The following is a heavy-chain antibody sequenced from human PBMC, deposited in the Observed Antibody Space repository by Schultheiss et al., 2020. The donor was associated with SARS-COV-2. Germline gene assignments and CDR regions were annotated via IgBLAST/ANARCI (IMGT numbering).Heavy chain of an antibody. V-gene: IGHV1-18*01. CDR2: ISAYNGNT. CDR3: ARDPDYDSGGSNFFDY. J-gene: IGHJ4*02. CDR1: GYTFTSYG. D-gene: IGHD3-22*01. Sequence: ASVKVSCKASGYTFTSYGISWVRQAPGQGLEWMGWISAYNGNTNYAQKLQGRVTMTTDTSTSTAYMELRSLRSDDTAVYYCARDPDYDSGGSNFFDYWGQGSLVTVSS.